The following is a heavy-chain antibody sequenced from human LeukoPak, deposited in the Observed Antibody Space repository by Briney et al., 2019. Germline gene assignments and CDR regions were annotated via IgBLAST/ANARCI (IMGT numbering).Heavy chain of an antibody. CDR1: GGSFSGYY. V-gene: IGHV4-34*01. CDR2: INHSGST. Sequence: SETLSLTCAVYGGSFSGYYWSWIRQPPGKGLEWIGEINHSGSTNYNPSLKSRVTISVDTSKNQFSLKLSSVTAADTAVYYCARGRLYYGMDVWGQGTTVTVPS. D-gene: IGHD3-16*01. J-gene: IGHJ6*02. CDR3: ARGRLYYGMDV.